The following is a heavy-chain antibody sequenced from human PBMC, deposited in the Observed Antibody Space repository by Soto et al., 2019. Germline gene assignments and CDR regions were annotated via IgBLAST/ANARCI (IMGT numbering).Heavy chain of an antibody. CDR1: KFTFSSSA. V-gene: IGHV3-23*01. Sequence: ESLKISCAASKFTFSSSAMRWVRQDPGKGLQWVSAISGSGGSTYYADAVKGRFTISRDNSMDTLYLQMKSLRVEDTARYYCAKEVSLGSTVDLGYWGQGSVVTVSS. CDR2: ISGSGGST. CDR3: AKEVSLGSTVDLGY. J-gene: IGHJ4*02. D-gene: IGHD7-27*01.